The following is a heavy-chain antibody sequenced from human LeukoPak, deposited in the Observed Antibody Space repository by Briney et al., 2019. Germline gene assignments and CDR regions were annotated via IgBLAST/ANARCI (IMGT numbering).Heavy chain of an antibody. D-gene: IGHD1-20*01. CDR2: INHSGST. CDR1: GGSFSGYY. Sequence: SETLSLTCAVYGGSFSGYYWSWIRQPPGKVLEWIGEINHSGSTNYNPSLKSRVTISVDTSKNQFSLKLSSVTAADTAVYYCARLHRYNWNGDVDYWGQGTLVTVSS. CDR3: ARLHRYNWNGDVDY. J-gene: IGHJ4*02. V-gene: IGHV4-34*01.